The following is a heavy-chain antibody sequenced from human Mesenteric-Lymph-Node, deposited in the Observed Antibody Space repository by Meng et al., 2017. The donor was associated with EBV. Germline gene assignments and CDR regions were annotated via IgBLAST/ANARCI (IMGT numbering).Heavy chain of an antibody. V-gene: IGHV2-5*02. Sequence: QITLKESGPPLVKPPQTLTLTCSFSGFSLSTFGVGVGWLRQPPGKALEWLAVIYWDDDERYSPSLKSRLTITKDTSKNQVVLKMTDMDPVDTATYYCAHRPPFGELLDYWGQGTLVTVSS. CDR2: IYWDDDE. J-gene: IGHJ4*02. D-gene: IGHD3-10*01. CDR3: AHRPPFGELLDY. CDR1: GFSLSTFGVG.